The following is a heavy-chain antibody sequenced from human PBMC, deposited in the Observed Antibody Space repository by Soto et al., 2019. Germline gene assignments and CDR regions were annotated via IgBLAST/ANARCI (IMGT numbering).Heavy chain of an antibody. J-gene: IGHJ4*02. D-gene: IGHD1-26*01. CDR2: IYYSGST. V-gene: IGHV4-30-4*01. Sequence: SETLSLTCTVSVGSIIRGDYYCSWIRQPPGKGLEWIGYIYYSGSTYYNPSLKSRVTISVDTSKTQFSLKLSSVTAADTAVYYRARASPSGSYFDYWGQGTPVTVYS. CDR1: VGSIIRGDYY. CDR3: ARASPSGSYFDY.